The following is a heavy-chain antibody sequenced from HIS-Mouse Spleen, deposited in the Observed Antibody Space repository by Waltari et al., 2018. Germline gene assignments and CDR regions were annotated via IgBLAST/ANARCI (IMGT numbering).Heavy chain of an antibody. CDR3: AREIPYSSSWYDWYFDL. CDR2: IYYSAST. V-gene: IGHV4-39*07. J-gene: IGHJ2*01. D-gene: IGHD6-13*01. CDR1: GGSISSSSYY. Sequence: QLQLQESGPGLVKPSETLSLTCTVSGGSISSSSYYWGWIRQPPGKGLEGIGSIYYSASTYYNPSLKSRVTISVDTSKNQFSLKLSSVTAADTAVYYCAREIPYSSSWYDWYFDLWGRGTLVTVSS.